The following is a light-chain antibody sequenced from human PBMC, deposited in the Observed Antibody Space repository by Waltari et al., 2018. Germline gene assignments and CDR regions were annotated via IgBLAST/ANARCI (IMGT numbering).Light chain of an antibody. CDR2: EDS. Sequence: SYELTQPPSVSVSPGQTARIICSGDVLPRKYAYWYQQKSGQAPVPVIYEDSKRPPGIPERFSGSSSGTTATLTLSGAQVEDEGDYYCYSTDSSDTHRVFGGGTKLTVL. CDR1: VLPRKY. J-gene: IGLJ3*02. V-gene: IGLV3-10*01. CDR3: YSTDSSDTHRV.